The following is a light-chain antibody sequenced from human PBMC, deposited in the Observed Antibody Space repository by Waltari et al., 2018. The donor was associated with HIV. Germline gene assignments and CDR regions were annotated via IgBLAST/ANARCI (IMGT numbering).Light chain of an antibody. CDR2: EVS. J-gene: IGLJ2*01. Sequence: QSALTQPASVSGSPGQSITISCTGTSSDVGAYNYVSWYQQHPYKAPKLMIYEVSNRPSGVSNRFSGSKSGNTASLTISGLQAEDEADYYCSSYTTTRTLVFGGGTKLTVL. CDR1: SSDVGAYNY. V-gene: IGLV2-14*01. CDR3: SSYTTTRTLV.